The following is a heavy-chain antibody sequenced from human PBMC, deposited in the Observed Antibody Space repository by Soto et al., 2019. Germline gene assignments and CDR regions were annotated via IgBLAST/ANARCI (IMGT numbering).Heavy chain of an antibody. CDR3: ARERDSFFAASYYFDN. CDR1: GGSLNGNY. J-gene: IGHJ4*02. V-gene: IGHV4-34*01. D-gene: IGHD2-15*01. CDR2: ISPSGST. Sequence: QVQLQQWGAGLLKPSETLSLTCAVYGGSLNGNYWTWLRQTPGKGLEWIGEISPSGSTNYNPSLKSRVGISLDTSKDQFSLKMKSVTAADTAVYYCARERDSFFAASYYFDNWGQGTVVTVSS.